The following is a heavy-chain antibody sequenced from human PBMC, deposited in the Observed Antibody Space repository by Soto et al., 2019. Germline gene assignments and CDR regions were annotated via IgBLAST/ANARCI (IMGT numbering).Heavy chain of an antibody. CDR2: IWYDGTAT. J-gene: IGHJ5*02. V-gene: IGHV3-33*01. Sequence: QVQLVESGGGVVQPGRSLTLSCAASGFPLSNYGMHWVRQAPGKGLEWVAVIWYDGTATYSADSVRGRFSISRDNAKNELFLQLSSLRAEDTAVYYCARNVGSSGSSRWVDTWGQGTLVTVSS. CDR1: GFPLSNYG. D-gene: IGHD3-10*01. CDR3: ARNVGSSGSSRWVDT.